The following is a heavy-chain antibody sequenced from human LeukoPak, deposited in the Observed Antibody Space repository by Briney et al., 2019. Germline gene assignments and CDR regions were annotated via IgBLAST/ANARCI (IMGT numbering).Heavy chain of an antibody. D-gene: IGHD4-17*01. V-gene: IGHV1-3*01. J-gene: IGHJ4*02. CDR3: ARGYGDHFNFDY. Sequence: KFQGRVTITRDTSASTAYMELSSLRSEDTAVYYCARGYGDHFNFDYWGQGTLVTVSS.